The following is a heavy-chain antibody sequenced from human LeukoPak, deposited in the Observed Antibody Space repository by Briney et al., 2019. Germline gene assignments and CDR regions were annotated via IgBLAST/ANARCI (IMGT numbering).Heavy chain of an antibody. V-gene: IGHV3-64D*06. Sequence: SGGSLRLSCAASGFIFGVSTMHWVRQAPGKGLEFVSSISTAGRSTYYADSAKGRFAISRDDFNSTVYLHMSSLRPKDTAMYYCVKDRGSSGWSPFAYWGQGTLVTVSP. CDR2: ISTAGRST. J-gene: IGHJ4*02. CDR3: VKDRGSSGWSPFAY. D-gene: IGHD6-19*01. CDR1: GFIFGVST.